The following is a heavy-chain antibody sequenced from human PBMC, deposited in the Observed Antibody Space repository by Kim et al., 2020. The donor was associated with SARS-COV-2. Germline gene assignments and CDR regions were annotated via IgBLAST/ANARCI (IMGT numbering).Heavy chain of an antibody. D-gene: IGHD1-26*01. Sequence: VKGPFTISRDNAKNSLYLQMNSLRAEDTALYYCAKISSGSYYEYYFDYWGQGTLVTVSS. J-gene: IGHJ4*02. CDR3: AKISSGSYYEYYFDY. V-gene: IGHV3-9*01.